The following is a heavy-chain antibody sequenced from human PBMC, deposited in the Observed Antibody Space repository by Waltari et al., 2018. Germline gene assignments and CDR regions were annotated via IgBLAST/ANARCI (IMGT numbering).Heavy chain of an antibody. CDR1: GYTFTSYA. V-gene: IGHV1-3*01. CDR3: ARTSSGWYFDL. D-gene: IGHD6-19*01. CDR2: LNAGNGNT. Sequence: QVQLVQSGAEVKKPGASVKVSCKASGYTFTSYAMHWVRQAPGQRLEWMGWLNAGNGNTKYSQKFQGRVTITRDTSASTAYMELSSLRSEDTAVYYCARTSSGWYFDLWGRGTLVTVSS. J-gene: IGHJ2*01.